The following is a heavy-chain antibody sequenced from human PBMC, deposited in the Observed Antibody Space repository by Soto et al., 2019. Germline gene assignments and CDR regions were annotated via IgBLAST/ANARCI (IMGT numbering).Heavy chain of an antibody. V-gene: IGHV3-7*03. CDR3: ATYSGSFQF. D-gene: IGHD1-26*01. CDR1: GLTFSRYW. Sequence: GGSLRLSCAASGLTFSRYWMSWVRQAPGKGLEWVANIKQDGSEKPFVDSVKGRFTISRDNAKNSLYLQMNSLRAEDTAVYYCATYSGSFQFWGQGTLVTVSS. CDR2: IKQDGSEK. J-gene: IGHJ1*01.